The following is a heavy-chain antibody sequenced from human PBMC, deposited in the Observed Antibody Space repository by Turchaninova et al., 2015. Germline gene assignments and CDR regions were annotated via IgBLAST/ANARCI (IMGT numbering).Heavy chain of an antibody. Sequence: EVQLVESGGGLVQPGGSLRHSCAASGFSFNTHEMNWVRKAPGKGLEWVSYISSGGSTIYYADSVKGRFTISRDNAENSLYLQMNSLRAEDTAVYYCARAQGSSYWFFPPDYWGQGTLVTVSS. V-gene: IGHV3-48*03. CDR3: ARAQGSSYWFFPPDY. J-gene: IGHJ4*02. CDR1: GFSFNTHE. D-gene: IGHD2-15*01. CDR2: ISSGGSTI.